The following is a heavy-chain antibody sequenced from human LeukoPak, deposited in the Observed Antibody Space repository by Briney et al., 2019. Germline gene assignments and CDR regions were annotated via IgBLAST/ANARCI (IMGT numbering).Heavy chain of an antibody. J-gene: IGHJ4*02. CDR1: GGSISSSSYY. V-gene: IGHV4-39*07. Sequence: SETLSLTCTVSGGSISSSSYYWGWIRQPPGKGLEWIGSIYYSGSTYYNPSLKSRVTISVDTSKNQFSLKLSSVTAEDTALYYCARERVGLRPFDYWGQGTLVTVSS. CDR2: IYYSGST. CDR3: ARERVGLRPFDY. D-gene: IGHD2-15*01.